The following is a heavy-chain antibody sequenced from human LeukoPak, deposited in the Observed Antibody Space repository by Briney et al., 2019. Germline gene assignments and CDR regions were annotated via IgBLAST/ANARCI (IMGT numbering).Heavy chain of an antibody. CDR1: GGSISSYY. CDR2: IYTSGST. J-gene: IGHJ6*03. V-gene: IGHV4-4*07. CDR3: AREGGSGYDPPYYYYMDV. Sequence: SETLSLTCTVSGGSISSYYWSWIRQPAGKGLEWIGRIYTSGSTNYNPSLKSRVAMSVDTSKNQFSLKLSSVTAADTAVYYCAREGGSGYDPPYYYYMDVWGKGTTVTVSS. D-gene: IGHD5-12*01.